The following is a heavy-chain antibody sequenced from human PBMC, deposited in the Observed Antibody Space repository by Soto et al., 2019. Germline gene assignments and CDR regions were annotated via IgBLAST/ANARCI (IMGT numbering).Heavy chain of an antibody. Sequence: EVQLVESGGGLVKPGGSLRLSCAASGFTFSNAGMNWVRQAPGKGLEWVGGIKGKADGGSTDYAAPGKGRFTISRDDSKNTLYLQMNSLKTEDTAVYYCTTGIRAFGGVIVYYYYYGMDVWGQGTTVTVSS. D-gene: IGHD3-16*02. CDR1: GFTFSNAG. CDR3: TTGIRAFGGVIVYYYYYGMDV. V-gene: IGHV3-15*07. J-gene: IGHJ6*02. CDR2: IKGKADGGST.